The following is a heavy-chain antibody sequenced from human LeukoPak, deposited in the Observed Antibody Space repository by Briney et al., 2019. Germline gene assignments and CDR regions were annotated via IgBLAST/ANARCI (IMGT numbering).Heavy chain of an antibody. V-gene: IGHV4-38-2*02. Sequence: SETLSLTCTVSGYSISSGYYWGWIRQPPGKGLEWIGSIYHSGSTYYNPSLKSRVTISVDTSKNQFSLKLSSVTAADTAVYYCARGRTKGSGTERKNYYYYMDVWGKGTTVTISS. D-gene: IGHD6-19*01. CDR2: IYHSGST. CDR1: GYSISSGYY. J-gene: IGHJ6*03. CDR3: ARGRTKGSGTERKNYYYYMDV.